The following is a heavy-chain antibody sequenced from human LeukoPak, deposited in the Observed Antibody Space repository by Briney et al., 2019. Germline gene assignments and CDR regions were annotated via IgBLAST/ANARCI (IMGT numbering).Heavy chain of an antibody. CDR2: INHSGST. Sequence: ASETLSLTCAVYGGSFSGYYWSWIRQPPGKGLEWIGEINHSGSTNYNPSLKSRVTISVDTSKDQFSLKLSSVTAADTAVYYCARGGLIAFKQLVRLRGWFDPWGQGTLVTVSS. CDR3: ARGGLIAFKQLVRLRGWFDP. CDR1: GGSFSGYY. V-gene: IGHV4-34*01. D-gene: IGHD6-6*01. J-gene: IGHJ5*02.